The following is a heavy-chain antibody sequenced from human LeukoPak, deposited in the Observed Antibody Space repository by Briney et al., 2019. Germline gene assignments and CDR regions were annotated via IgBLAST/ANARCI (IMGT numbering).Heavy chain of an antibody. J-gene: IGHJ4*02. D-gene: IGHD4-11*01. CDR1: GGSFSGYY. CDR2: INHSGST. Sequence: SETLSLTCAVYGGSFSGYYWSWIRQPPGKGLEWIGEINHSGSTNYNPSLKSRVAISVDTSKNQFSLKLSSVTAAGTAVYYCARTQRPDYSNFSDYWGQGTLVTVSS. CDR3: ARTQRPDYSNFSDY. V-gene: IGHV4-34*01.